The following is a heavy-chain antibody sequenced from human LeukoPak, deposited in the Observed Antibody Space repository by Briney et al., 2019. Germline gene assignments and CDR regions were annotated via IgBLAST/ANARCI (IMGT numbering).Heavy chain of an antibody. Sequence: GGSLRLSCAASGFTFSSYWMSWVRQAPGKGLEWVANIKQDGSEKYYVDSVKGRFTISRDNAKNSLYLQMNSLRAEDTAVYYCARTYYYDSSGYYEIFPPDPPGYWGQGTLVTVSS. D-gene: IGHD3-22*01. J-gene: IGHJ4*02. CDR2: IKQDGSEK. CDR3: ARTYYYDSSGYYEIFPPDPPGY. CDR1: GFTFSSYW. V-gene: IGHV3-7*03.